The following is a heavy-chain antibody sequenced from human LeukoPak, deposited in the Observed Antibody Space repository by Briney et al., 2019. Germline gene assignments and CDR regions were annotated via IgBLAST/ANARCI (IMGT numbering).Heavy chain of an antibody. V-gene: IGHV1-69*13. D-gene: IGHD3-10*01. J-gene: IGHJ5*02. CDR1: GGTFSSSA. CDR2: IIPVFGSV. Sequence: SVKVSCKASGGTFSSSAINWVRQAPGQGLEWMGKIIPVFGSVIYAQKFEGRVTTTADQSTSTAYMELNSLTSEDTAAYYCAGFGEDNWFDPWGQGTLVTVSS. CDR3: AGFGEDNWFDP.